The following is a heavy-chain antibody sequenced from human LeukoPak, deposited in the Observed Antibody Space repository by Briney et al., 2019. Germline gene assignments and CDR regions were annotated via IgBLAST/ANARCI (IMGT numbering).Heavy chain of an antibody. Sequence: PSETLSLTCAVYGGSFSGYYWSWIRQPPGKGLEWIGEINHSGSTNYNPSLKSRVTISVDTSKNQFSLKLSSVTAADTAVYYCARHLDDSSGLEHYYYYGMDVWGQGTTVTVSS. CDR1: GGSFSGYY. D-gene: IGHD3-22*01. CDR2: INHSGST. CDR3: ARHLDDSSGLEHYYYYGMDV. V-gene: IGHV4-34*01. J-gene: IGHJ6*02.